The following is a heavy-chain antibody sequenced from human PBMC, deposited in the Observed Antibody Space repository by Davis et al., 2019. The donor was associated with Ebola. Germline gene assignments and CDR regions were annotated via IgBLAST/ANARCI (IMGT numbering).Heavy chain of an antibody. CDR1: GFTFSSYD. CDR2: VRTGYTANI. V-gene: IGHV3-48*01. CDR3: AHIGVTQNVFDI. D-gene: IGHD3-10*01. Sequence: PGGSLRLSCAASGFTFSSYDMNWVRQAPGKGLEWVSFVRTGYTANIYYADSVKGRFTISRDNSKNTLYLQMNSLRAEDTAVYYCAHIGVTQNVFDIWGQGTMVTVSS. J-gene: IGHJ3*02.